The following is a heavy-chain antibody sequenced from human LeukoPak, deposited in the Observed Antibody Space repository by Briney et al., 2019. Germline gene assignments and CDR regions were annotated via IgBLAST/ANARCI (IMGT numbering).Heavy chain of an antibody. J-gene: IGHJ3*02. D-gene: IGHD3-3*01. CDR3: ARIFLYAFDI. CDR1: GYTFTSYY. V-gene: IGHV1-46*01. Sequence: ASVKVSCKASGYTFTSYYLHWVRQAPGQGLEWMGIINPSGGSTTHAQKFQGRVTITRDTSTSTVYMELTSLRSEDTAVYYCARIFLYAFDIWGQGTMVTVSS. CDR2: INPSGGST.